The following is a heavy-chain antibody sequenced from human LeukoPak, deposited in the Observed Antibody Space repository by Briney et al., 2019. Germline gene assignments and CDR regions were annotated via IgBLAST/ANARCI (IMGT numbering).Heavy chain of an antibody. CDR1: GGSFSGYY. J-gene: IGHJ4*02. Sequence: SETLSLTCAVYGGSFSGYYWSWIRQPPGKGLEWIGEIKHSGSTNYNPSLKSRVTISVDTSKNQFSLKLSSVTAADTAVYYCAREWSSSSNNSFDYWGQGTLVTVSS. V-gene: IGHV4-34*01. CDR2: IKHSGST. D-gene: IGHD6-6*01. CDR3: AREWSSSSNNSFDY.